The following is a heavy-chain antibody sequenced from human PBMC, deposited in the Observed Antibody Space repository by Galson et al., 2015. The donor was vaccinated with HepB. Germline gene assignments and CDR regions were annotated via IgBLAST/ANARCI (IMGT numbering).Heavy chain of an antibody. J-gene: IGHJ4*02. CDR1: GFTVSSNY. Sequence: SLRLSCAASGFTVSSNYLSWVRQAAGKGLEWVSVVDSGGSTYYADSVRGRFTISRDDAKNTLYLQMNGLRAEDTAVYYCAKGPGYYGSDDYWGQGTLVTVSS. D-gene: IGHD3-10*01. V-gene: IGHV3-53*01. CDR2: VDSGGST. CDR3: AKGPGYYGSDDY.